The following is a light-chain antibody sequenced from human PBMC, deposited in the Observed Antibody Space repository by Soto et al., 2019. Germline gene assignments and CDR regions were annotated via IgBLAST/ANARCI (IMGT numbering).Light chain of an antibody. CDR3: SSYTGSSYV. J-gene: IGLJ1*01. V-gene: IGLV2-8*01. CDR1: GSDVGDYNY. CDR2: EVS. Sequence: QSALTQPPSASGSPRQSVTISCTGTGSDVGDYNYVSWYQQHPVKAPKLIIYEVSKRPSGVPDRFSGSKSGNTASLTVSGLQAEDEANYYCSSYTGSSYVFGTGTKHTVL.